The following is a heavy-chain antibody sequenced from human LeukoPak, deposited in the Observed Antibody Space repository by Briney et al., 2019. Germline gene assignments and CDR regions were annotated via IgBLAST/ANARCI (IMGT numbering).Heavy chain of an antibody. Sequence: GGPLSLSCAASGFPFSSYSLNWVRQAPGKGLGWVSSFSSSSSYIYYADSVKGRFTISRDNAKNSLYLQMNSLRAEDTAVYYCARALQAPYYYYYMDVWGKGTTVTVSS. V-gene: IGHV3-21*01. CDR1: GFPFSSYS. CDR2: FSSSSSYI. J-gene: IGHJ6*03. CDR3: ARALQAPYYYYYMDV. D-gene: IGHD4-11*01.